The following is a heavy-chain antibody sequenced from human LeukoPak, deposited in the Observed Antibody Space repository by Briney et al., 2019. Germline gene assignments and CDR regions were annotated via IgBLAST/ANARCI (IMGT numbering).Heavy chain of an antibody. CDR2: ISSSSSAI. D-gene: IGHD6-13*01. CDR1: GFTFSIYS. V-gene: IGHV3-48*01. CDR3: AKVKYSSSWPFDY. J-gene: IGHJ4*02. Sequence: GGSLRLSCAASGFTFSIYSMNWVRQAPGKGLEWVSYISSSSSAIYYADSVKGRFTISRDNSKNTLYLQMNGLRAEDTAVYYCAKVKYSSSWPFDYWGQGTLVTASS.